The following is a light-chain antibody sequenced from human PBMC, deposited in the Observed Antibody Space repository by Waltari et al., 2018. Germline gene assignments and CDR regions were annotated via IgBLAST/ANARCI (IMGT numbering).Light chain of an antibody. CDR3: QQRSKWPLT. Sequence: DIVFTQSPATLSLSPGERATLSCTASQSITNYLAWYQLKPGQAPRLLIYDASNRATGIPARFSGSGSGTDFTLTISNLEPEDSAVYYCQQRSKWPLTFGGGTKVEIK. J-gene: IGKJ4*02. CDR2: DAS. V-gene: IGKV3-11*01. CDR1: QSITNY.